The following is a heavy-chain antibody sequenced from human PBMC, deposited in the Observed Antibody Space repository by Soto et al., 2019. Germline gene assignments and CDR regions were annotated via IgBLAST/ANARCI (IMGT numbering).Heavy chain of an antibody. Sequence: QVQLQQWGAGLLKPSETLSLTCAVYGGSFSGYYWSWIRQPPGKGLEWIGEINHSGSTNYNPSLKSRVTISVDTSKNKFSLKLSSVTAADTAVYYCARGRGHSSGFDYWGQGTLVTVSS. V-gene: IGHV4-34*01. CDR3: ARGRGHSSGFDY. D-gene: IGHD3-22*01. J-gene: IGHJ4*02. CDR2: INHSGST. CDR1: GGSFSGYY.